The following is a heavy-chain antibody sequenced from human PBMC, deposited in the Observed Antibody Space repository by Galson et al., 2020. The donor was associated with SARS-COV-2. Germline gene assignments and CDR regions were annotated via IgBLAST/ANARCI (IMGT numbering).Heavy chain of an antibody. V-gene: IGHV2-26*01. CDR1: GFSLSNARMG. D-gene: IGHD3-10*01. Sequence: SGPTLVKPTETLTLTCTVSGFSLSNARMGVSWIRQPPGKALEWLAHIFLNDEKSYSTSLKSRLTISKDTSKSQVVLTMTNMDPVDTATYYCARQMYYYGSGSFDYYYYMDVWGKGTTVTVSS. CDR2: IFLNDEK. J-gene: IGHJ6*03. CDR3: ARQMYYYGSGSFDYYYYMDV.